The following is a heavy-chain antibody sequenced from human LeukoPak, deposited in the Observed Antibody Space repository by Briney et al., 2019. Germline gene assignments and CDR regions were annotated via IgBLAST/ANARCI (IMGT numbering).Heavy chain of an antibody. CDR3: ARPDNIAALRSNYYYYGMDV. V-gene: IGHV1-69*13. D-gene: IGHD6-6*01. CDR2: IIPIFGTA. J-gene: IGHJ6*02. Sequence: GASVKVSCKASGGTFSSYAISWVRQAPGQGLEWVGGIIPIFGTANYAQKFQGRVTITADESTSTAYMELSSLRSEDTAVYYCARPDNIAALRSNYYYYGMDVWGQGTTVTVSS. CDR1: GGTFSSYA.